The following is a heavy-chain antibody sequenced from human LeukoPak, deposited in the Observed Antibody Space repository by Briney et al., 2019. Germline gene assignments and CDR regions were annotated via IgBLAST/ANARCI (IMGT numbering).Heavy chain of an antibody. CDR3: AREVGGITGTTSKTNWFDP. D-gene: IGHD1-7*01. CDR2: IIPIFGTA. J-gene: IGHJ5*02. Sequence: SVKVSCKASGGTFSSYAISWVRQAPGQGLEWMGGIIPIFGTANYAQKFQGRVAITADESTSTAYMELSSLRSEDTAVYYCAREVGGITGTTSKTNWFDPWGQGTLVTVSS. V-gene: IGHV1-69*13. CDR1: GGTFSSYA.